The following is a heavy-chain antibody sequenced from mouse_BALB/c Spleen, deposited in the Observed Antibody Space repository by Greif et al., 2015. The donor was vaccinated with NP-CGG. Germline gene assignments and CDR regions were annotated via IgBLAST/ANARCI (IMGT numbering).Heavy chain of an antibody. J-gene: IGHJ4*01. Sequence: QVQLQQSGAELVRPGASVTLSCKASGYTFTDYEMHWVKQTPVHGLEWIGAIDPETGGTAYNQKFKGKATLTADKSSSTAYMELRSLTSEDSAVYYCLYGYDDEGYYAMDYWGQGTSVTVSS. CDR2: IDPETGGT. CDR1: GYTFTDYE. CDR3: LYGYDDEGYYAMDY. V-gene: IGHV1-15*01. D-gene: IGHD2-2*01.